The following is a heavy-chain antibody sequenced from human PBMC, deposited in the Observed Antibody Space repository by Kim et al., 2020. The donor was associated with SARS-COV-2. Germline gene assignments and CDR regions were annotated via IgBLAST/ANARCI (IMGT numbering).Heavy chain of an antibody. V-gene: IGHV3-30*04. CDR1: GFTLSYYT. CDR2: ISFDGTNK. D-gene: IGHD3-3*02. CDR3: ARGRSHGYAFGYLKD. J-gene: IGHJ1*01. Sequence: GGSLRLSCAASGFTLSYYTMHWVRLAPGEGLEWVALISFDGTNKYYGDSVRGRFTVSRDNSKNTLFLEMNSLRPEDTAVYYCARGRSHGYAFGYLKDWG.